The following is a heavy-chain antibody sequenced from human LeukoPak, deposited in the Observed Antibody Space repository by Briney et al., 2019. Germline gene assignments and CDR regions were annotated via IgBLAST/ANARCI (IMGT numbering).Heavy chain of an antibody. Sequence: MPSETLSLTCTVSGGSITSYDWSWIRQPPGKEVEWSGYIYNSGSTNSNPSLNSRVTISIDTSRYQYSLNLTSVTATDTAVYYYARLSRSSRVFFFDYWGQGNLVTVSS. D-gene: IGHD6-13*01. CDR2: IYNSGST. J-gene: IGHJ4*02. CDR3: ARLSRSSRVFFFDY. CDR1: GGSITSYD. V-gene: IGHV4-59*01.